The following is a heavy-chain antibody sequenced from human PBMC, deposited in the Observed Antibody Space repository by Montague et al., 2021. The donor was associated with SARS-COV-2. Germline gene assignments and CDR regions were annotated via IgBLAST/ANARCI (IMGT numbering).Heavy chain of an antibody. Sequence: SETLSLTCAVDLHSRCRGTQARIGIAHVSTPVPLWIRIISSTWNTNYNPSLKSRVTISVDTSKNQFSLKLSSVTAADTAVYYCARDGSLRFEILIGPRHYYYGMDVWGQGTTVTVSS. D-gene: IGHD3-9*01. CDR2: ISSTWNT. V-gene: IGHV4-39*07. CDR1: LHSRCRGTQA. CDR3: ARDGSLRFEILIGPRHYYYGMDV. J-gene: IGHJ6*02.